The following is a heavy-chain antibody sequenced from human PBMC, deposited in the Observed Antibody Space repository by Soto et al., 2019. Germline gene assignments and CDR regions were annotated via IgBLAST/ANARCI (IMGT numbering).Heavy chain of an antibody. V-gene: IGHV3-30-3*01. J-gene: IGHJ4*02. D-gene: IGHD2-21*01. Sequence: EGSLRLSCVVSGFSFSGYSLHWIRQAPGKGLEWLAVISYDGNDKYYAASVKGRLTISRDNAKETLYLQLDSVRSEDTATYYCARGRTVISPSFFDFWGQGTLVTVSS. CDR1: GFSFSGYS. CDR3: ARGRTVISPSFFDF. CDR2: ISYDGNDK.